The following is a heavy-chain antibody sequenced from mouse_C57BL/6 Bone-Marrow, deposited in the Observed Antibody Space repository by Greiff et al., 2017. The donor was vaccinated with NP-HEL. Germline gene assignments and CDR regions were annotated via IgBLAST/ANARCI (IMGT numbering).Heavy chain of an antibody. D-gene: IGHD1-1*01. CDR3: ARYYYDDAMDY. CDR1: GYTFTNYW. CDR2: IYPGGGYT. V-gene: IGHV1-63*01. J-gene: IGHJ4*01. Sequence: QVQLQQSGAELVRPGTSVKMSCKASGYTFTNYWIGWAKQRPGHGLEWIGDIYPGGGYTNYIEKFKGKATLTADTSSSTAYMQFSSLTSEDSAIYYCARYYYDDAMDYWGQGTSVTVSA.